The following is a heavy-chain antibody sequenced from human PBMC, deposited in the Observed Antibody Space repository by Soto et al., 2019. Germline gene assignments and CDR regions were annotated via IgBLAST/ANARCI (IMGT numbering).Heavy chain of an antibody. J-gene: IGHJ5*02. CDR2: ISSSSSYI. D-gene: IGHD2-2*01. CDR1: GFTFSSYS. V-gene: IGHV3-21*04. Sequence: GGSLRLSCAASGFTFSSYSMNWVRQAPGKGLEWVSSISSSSSYIYYADSVKGRFTISRGNSKNTLYLQMNSLRAEDTAVYYCAKDWDIVVVQAANWFDPWGQGTLVTVSS. CDR3: AKDWDIVVVQAANWFDP.